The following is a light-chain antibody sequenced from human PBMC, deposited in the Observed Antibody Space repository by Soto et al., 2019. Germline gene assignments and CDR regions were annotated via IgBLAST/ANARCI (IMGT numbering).Light chain of an antibody. Sequence: QTVVTQPPSASGTPGQRVNISGSGSSSNIGSSSVNWYQHLPGTAPKLLIYSNNQQPSGVPDRLSGSKSGTSASLAISGRQSEDEADYYCAAWDDSLNGVIFGGGTKLTVL. J-gene: IGLJ2*01. V-gene: IGLV1-44*01. CDR2: SNN. CDR3: AAWDDSLNGVI. CDR1: SSNIGSSS.